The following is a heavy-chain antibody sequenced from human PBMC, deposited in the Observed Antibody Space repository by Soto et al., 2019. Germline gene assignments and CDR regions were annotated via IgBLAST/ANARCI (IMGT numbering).Heavy chain of an antibody. CDR1: GYSFTSYW. CDR2: IYPGDSDT. V-gene: IGHV5-51*01. Sequence: GESLKISCKGSGYSFTSYWIGWVRQMPGEGLEWMGIIYPGDSDTRYSPSFQGQVTISADKSISTAYLQWSSLKASDTAMYYCARHIIRDGYNPCYYYYGMDVWGQGTTVTVSS. J-gene: IGHJ6*02. CDR3: ARHIIRDGYNPCYYYYGMDV. D-gene: IGHD5-12*01.